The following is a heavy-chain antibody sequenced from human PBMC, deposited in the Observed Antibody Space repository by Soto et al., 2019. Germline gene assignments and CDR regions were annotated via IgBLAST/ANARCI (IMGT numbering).Heavy chain of an antibody. D-gene: IGHD2-15*01. CDR2: ISPYNGNT. Sequence: QVQLVQSGGEVKKPGASVKVSCKASGYTFTTYGISWVRQAPGQGLEWVGWISPYNGNTYYAQKLQGRVTMTTDTSTSTASMELRRLRSDDTAVYYCARDGGDCSGGSCYPAYWGQGTLVTVSS. CDR3: ARDGGDCSGGSCYPAY. V-gene: IGHV1-18*01. J-gene: IGHJ4*02. CDR1: GYTFTTYG.